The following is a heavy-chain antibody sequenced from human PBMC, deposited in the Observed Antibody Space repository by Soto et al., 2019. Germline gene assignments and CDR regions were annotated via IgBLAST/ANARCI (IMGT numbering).Heavy chain of an antibody. J-gene: IGHJ4*02. CDR3: ARSSPYDSSLHGPDY. Sequence: GGSLRLSCAASGFTFSSYGMHWVRQAPGKGLEWVAVIWYDGSNKYYADSVKGRFTISRDNSKNTLYLKMNSLRAEDTAVYYCARSSPYDSSLHGPDYGGQGTLVTVSS. D-gene: IGHD3-22*01. CDR2: IWYDGSNK. V-gene: IGHV3-33*01. CDR1: GFTFSSYG.